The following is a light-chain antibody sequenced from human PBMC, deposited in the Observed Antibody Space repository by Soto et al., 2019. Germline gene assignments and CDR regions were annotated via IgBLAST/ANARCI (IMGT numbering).Light chain of an antibody. CDR1: QSVSSSY. CDR2: DAS. J-gene: IGKJ1*01. Sequence: EIVLTQSPGTLSLSPGERATLSCRASQSVSSSYLAWYQQKPGQAPRLLMYDASNRATGIPARFSGSGSGTDFTLTISSLEPEDFAVYYCQHRSNWWTFGQGTKVDIK. V-gene: IGKV3D-20*02. CDR3: QHRSNWWT.